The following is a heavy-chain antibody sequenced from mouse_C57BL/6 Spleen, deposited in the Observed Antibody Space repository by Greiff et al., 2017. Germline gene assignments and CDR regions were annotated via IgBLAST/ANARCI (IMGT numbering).Heavy chain of an antibody. CDR3: ARGGHDGHYYAMDY. Sequence: QVQLQQSGAELVKPGASVKISCKASGYAFSSYWMNWVKQRPGQGLEWIGQIYPGDGDTNYNRKFKGKATLTADKSSSTAYMQLSSLPAEDCSVYYCARGGHDGHYYAMDYWGQGTSVTVSA. J-gene: IGHJ4*01. D-gene: IGHD2-2*01. CDR2: IYPGDGDT. V-gene: IGHV1-80*01. CDR1: GYAFSSYW.